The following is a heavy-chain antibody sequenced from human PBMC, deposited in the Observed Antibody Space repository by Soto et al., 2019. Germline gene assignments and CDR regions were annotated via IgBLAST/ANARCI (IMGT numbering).Heavy chain of an antibody. Sequence: ASVKVSCKASGYTISIYYMNCVRQSRLQRLDWMGMINPSSSATRYSQKFQSRVTMTRDVSTSTVYMELSGLRAADTAGYNCARGYCSSGKCYRPYYYDMDVWGQGTPVTVSS. CDR1: GYTISIYY. CDR2: INPSSSAT. J-gene: IGHJ6*02. D-gene: IGHD2-2*01. V-gene: IGHV1-46*01. CDR3: ARGYCSSGKCYRPYYYDMDV.